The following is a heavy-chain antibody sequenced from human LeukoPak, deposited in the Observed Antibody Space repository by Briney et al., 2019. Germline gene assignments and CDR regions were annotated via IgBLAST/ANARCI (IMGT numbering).Heavy chain of an antibody. V-gene: IGHV1-18*01. CDR2: ISGYSGNT. CDR3: ARAGYYDSRGYADF. CDR1: GYTFTING. Sequence: GASVKVSCKASGYTFTINGISWVRQAPGQGLEWMGWISGYSGNTNYAQKFQGRVTMTTDTSTSTADMELRSLRSDDTAVYYCARAGYYDSRGYADFWGQGTLVTVSS. D-gene: IGHD3-22*01. J-gene: IGHJ4*02.